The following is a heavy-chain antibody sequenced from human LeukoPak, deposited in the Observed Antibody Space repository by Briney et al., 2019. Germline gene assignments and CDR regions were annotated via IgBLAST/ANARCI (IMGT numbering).Heavy chain of an antibody. Sequence: GASVKVSCKASGYTFTDYYVHWVRQAPGQGLEWMGWINPNSGGTNYAQKFQGRVTMTRDTSISTAYMELSRLRSDDTAVYYCARERVLIGYYYMDVWGKGTTVTVSS. CDR1: GYTFTDYY. J-gene: IGHJ6*03. D-gene: IGHD3-10*01. CDR2: INPNSGGT. V-gene: IGHV1-2*02. CDR3: ARERVLIGYYYMDV.